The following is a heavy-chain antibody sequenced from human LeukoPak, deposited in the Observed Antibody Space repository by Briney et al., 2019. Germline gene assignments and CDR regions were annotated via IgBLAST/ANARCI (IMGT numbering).Heavy chain of an antibody. D-gene: IGHD2-2*01. V-gene: IGHV3-7*01. J-gene: IGHJ4*02. CDR2: MEEYGSYI. CDR1: GFTFSIYS. CDR3: ARPRGCGSARCNNFDS. Sequence: GGSLRLSCAASGFTFSIYSMNWVRQAPGKGLEWVAIMEEYGSYIFYVDSVKGRFIISRDNARNSLYLQMNNLRAEDTAVYYCARPRGCGSARCNNFDSWGQGTLVTVSS.